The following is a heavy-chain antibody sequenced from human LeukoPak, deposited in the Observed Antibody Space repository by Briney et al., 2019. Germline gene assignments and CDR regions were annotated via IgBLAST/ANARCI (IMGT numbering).Heavy chain of an antibody. D-gene: IGHD6-13*01. CDR2: INTHNGNT. CDR1: GYNFDKFG. V-gene: IGHV1-18*01. CDR3: ARDTPQHLKRYDY. J-gene: IGHJ4*02. Sequence: GASVKVSCKASGYNFDKFGIAWVRQAPGQGLEWMGWINTHNGNTKYAQQYQGRVTMTTDTSTSTVYMELRSLRSDDTAVYFCARDTPQHLKRYDYWGQGTQVTVSP.